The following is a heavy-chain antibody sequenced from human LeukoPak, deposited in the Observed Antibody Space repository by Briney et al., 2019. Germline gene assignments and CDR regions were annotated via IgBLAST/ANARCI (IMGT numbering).Heavy chain of an antibody. CDR2: IVVGSGNT. CDR3: AADPYYYGSGSYVFRFDP. V-gene: IGHV1-58*01. D-gene: IGHD3-10*01. Sequence: SVKVSCEASGFTFTSSAVQWVRQARGQRLEWIGWIVVGSGNTNYAQKFQGRVTITRDMSTSTAYMELSSLRSEDTAVYYCAADPYYYGSGSYVFRFDPWGQGTLVTVSS. CDR1: GFTFTSSA. J-gene: IGHJ5*02.